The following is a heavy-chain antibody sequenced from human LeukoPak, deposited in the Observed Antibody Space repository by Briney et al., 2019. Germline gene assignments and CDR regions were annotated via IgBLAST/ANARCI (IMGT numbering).Heavy chain of an antibody. V-gene: IGHV4-38-2*02. J-gene: IGHJ6*03. D-gene: IGHD1-1*01. Sequence: EPSETLSLTCTVSGYSISSGYYWGWIRQPPGKGLEWIANIYHSGNTYYNPSLKSRVTISVDTSKNQFSLKLRSVTAADTAVYFCARGRVSSSTWYSTYYYYFYMDVWGKGTTVTVSS. CDR3: ARGRVSSSTWYSTYYYYFYMDV. CDR2: IYHSGNT. CDR1: GYSISSGYY.